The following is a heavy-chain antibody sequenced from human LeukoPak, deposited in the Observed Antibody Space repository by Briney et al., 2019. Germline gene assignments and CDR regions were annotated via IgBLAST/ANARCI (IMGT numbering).Heavy chain of an antibody. CDR2: IYYSGSI. Sequence: SETLSLTCAVSGYSISSNNWWGWIRQVPGKGLEWIGYIYYSGSIYYNPSLKSRVTMSVDTSKNQFSLKLSSVSAVDTAVYYCASYRSGIHEGYLDYWGQGTLVTVSS. V-gene: IGHV4-28*05. CDR3: ASYRSGIHEGYLDY. J-gene: IGHJ4*02. D-gene: IGHD1-26*01. CDR1: GYSISSNNW.